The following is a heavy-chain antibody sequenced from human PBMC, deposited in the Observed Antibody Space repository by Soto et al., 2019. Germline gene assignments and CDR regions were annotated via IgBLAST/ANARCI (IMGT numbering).Heavy chain of an antibody. CDR2: IYHSGST. J-gene: IGHJ5*02. CDR1: GGSISSSNW. V-gene: IGHV4-4*02. Sequence: SETLSLTCAVSGGSISSSNWWSWVRQPPGKGLEWIGEIYHSGSTNYNPSLKSRVTISVDKSKNQFSLKLSSVTAADTAVYYCARDTAAAGTWWFDPWGQGTLVTVSS. D-gene: IGHD6-13*01. CDR3: ARDTAAAGTWWFDP.